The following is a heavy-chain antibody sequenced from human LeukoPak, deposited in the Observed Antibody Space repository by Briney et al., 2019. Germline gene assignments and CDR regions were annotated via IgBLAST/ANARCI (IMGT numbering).Heavy chain of an antibody. Sequence: SETLSLTCTVSGGSISSYSWTWIRQPPGKGLEWIGYIYHSGSTYYNPSPKSRGAISVDTSKNQFSLRLSSVTAADTAVYYCARDGPGTFDTWGQGTLVTVSS. J-gene: IGHJ5*02. V-gene: IGHV4-59*01. CDR2: IYHSGST. CDR3: ARDGPGTFDT. CDR1: GGSISSYS.